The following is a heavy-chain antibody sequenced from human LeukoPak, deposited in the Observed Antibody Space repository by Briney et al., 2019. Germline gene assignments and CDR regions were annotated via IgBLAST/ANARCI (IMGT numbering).Heavy chain of an antibody. CDR3: ARDQSYYDSSGYYDPGAFDI. D-gene: IGHD3-22*01. Sequence: ASVKVSCKASGYTFTSYDINWVRQATGQGLEWMGWMNPNSGNTGYAQKFQGRVTITRNTSISTAYMELSSLRSEDTAVYYCARDQSYYDSSGYYDPGAFDIWGQGTMVTVSS. J-gene: IGHJ3*02. CDR1: GYTFTSYD. V-gene: IGHV1-8*03. CDR2: MNPNSGNT.